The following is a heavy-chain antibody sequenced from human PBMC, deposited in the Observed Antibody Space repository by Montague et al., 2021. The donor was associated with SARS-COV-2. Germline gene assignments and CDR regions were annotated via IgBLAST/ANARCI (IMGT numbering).Heavy chain of an antibody. D-gene: IGHD6-13*01. V-gene: IGHV3-23*01. CDR3: ARDPQYSKSWLHTIFEN. CDR1: GFTFTSHP. CDR2: ISGSGEST. J-gene: IGHJ4*02. Sequence: SLRLSCAASGFTFTSHPMSWVRQAPGKGLEWVSGISGSGESTYYADSVKGRCTVSRDNSKNTAHLQMNSLRAEDTAVYYCARDPQYSKSWLHTIFENWGQGTLVTVSS.